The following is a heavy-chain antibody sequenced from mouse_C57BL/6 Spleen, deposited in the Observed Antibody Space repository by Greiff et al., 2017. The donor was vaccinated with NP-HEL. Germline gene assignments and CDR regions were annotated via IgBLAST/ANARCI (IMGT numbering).Heavy chain of an antibody. CDR3: ARGITTVVAPFPY. CDR1: GYTFTSYW. Sequence: VKLQQPGAELVRPGSSVKLSCKASGYTFTSYWMDWVKQRPGQGLEWIGNIYPSDSETHYNQKFKDKATLTVDKSSSTAYMQLSSLTSEDSAVYYCARGITTVVAPFPYWGQGTLVTVSA. D-gene: IGHD1-1*01. CDR2: IYPSDSET. J-gene: IGHJ3*01. V-gene: IGHV1-61*01.